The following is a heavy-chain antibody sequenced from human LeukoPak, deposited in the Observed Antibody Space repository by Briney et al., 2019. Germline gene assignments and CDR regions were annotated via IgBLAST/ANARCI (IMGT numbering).Heavy chain of an antibody. D-gene: IGHD5-12*01. CDR1: GFSFRSYW. J-gene: IGHJ3*01. CDR2: IDNDGSDT. V-gene: IGHV3-74*01. CDR3: ARGGFSHGFDV. Sequence: GGSLRLSCAASGFSFRSYWIHWVRQAPGKGLVWVGRIDNDGSDTIYADSVKGRLTVSRDNAKNTLYLQMNSLRAEDTAVYFCARGGFSHGFDVWGQGTVVTVSS.